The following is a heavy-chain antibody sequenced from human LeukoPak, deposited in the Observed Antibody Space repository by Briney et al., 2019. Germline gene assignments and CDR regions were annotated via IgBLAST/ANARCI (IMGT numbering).Heavy chain of an antibody. D-gene: IGHD2-15*01. J-gene: IGHJ4*02. CDR1: GYTLTELS. V-gene: IGHV1-24*01. CDR3: ATDRRWGVVVAATLFVF. Sequence: ASVKVSCKVSGYTLTELSMHWVRQAPGKGLEWMGGFNPEDGETIYAQKFQGRVTMTEDTSTNTAYMELSSLRSEDTAVYYCATDRRWGVVVAATLFVFWGQGTLVTVSS. CDR2: FNPEDGET.